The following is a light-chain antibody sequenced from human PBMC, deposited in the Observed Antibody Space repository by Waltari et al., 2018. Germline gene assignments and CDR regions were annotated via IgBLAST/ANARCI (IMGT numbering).Light chain of an antibody. CDR2: DVS. CDR1: SSDVGAYNF. CDR3: SSYTTISTTV. J-gene: IGLJ2*01. Sequence: QSALAQPASVSGSPGQSITISCTGTSSDVGAYNFVSWYQHHPGKAPQLILYDVSRWPSGVSNRFSGSKSGNTASLTISGLQAEDEADYYCSSYTTISTTVFGGGTKVTVL. V-gene: IGLV2-14*01.